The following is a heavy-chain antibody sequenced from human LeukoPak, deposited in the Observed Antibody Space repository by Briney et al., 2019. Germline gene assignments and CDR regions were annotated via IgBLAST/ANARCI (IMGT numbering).Heavy chain of an antibody. Sequence: GGSLRLSCAASEFSVGSNYMTWVRQAPGKGLEWVSLIYSGGSTYYADSVKGRFTISRDNSKNTLYLQMNSLRAEDTAVYYCANVRYKYGKDYWGQGTLVTVSS. CDR3: ANVRYKYGKDY. V-gene: IGHV3-66*01. CDR1: EFSVGSNY. CDR2: IYSGGST. J-gene: IGHJ4*02. D-gene: IGHD2/OR15-2a*01.